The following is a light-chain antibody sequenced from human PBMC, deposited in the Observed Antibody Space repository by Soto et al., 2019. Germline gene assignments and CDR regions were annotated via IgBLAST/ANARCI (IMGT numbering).Light chain of an antibody. V-gene: IGLV2-14*01. Sequence: QSVLTQPTSVTGSTGQSITISCTGTSSDVGGYNYVSWYQQHPGKAPKLMIYEVSNRPSGVSNRFSGSKSGNTASLTISGLQAEDEADYYCSSYTSSSTVFGGGTKLTVL. CDR1: SSDVGGYNY. CDR2: EVS. J-gene: IGLJ3*02. CDR3: SSYTSSSTV.